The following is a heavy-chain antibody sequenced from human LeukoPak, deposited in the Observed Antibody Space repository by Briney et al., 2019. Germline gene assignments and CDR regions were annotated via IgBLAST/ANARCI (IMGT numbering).Heavy chain of an antibody. Sequence: GSVRVSCKASGYIFIVHYIHWVRQAPGQGLEWMGWISPNSGGTKYAQTFQGRVTMTRDTSMSTVYMELSSLTSDDTAVYYCARDLSSASNWELYFWGRGTLVTVSS. V-gene: IGHV1-2*02. D-gene: IGHD1-26*01. CDR2: ISPNSGGT. CDR3: ARDLSSASNWELYF. J-gene: IGHJ4*02. CDR1: GYIFIVHY.